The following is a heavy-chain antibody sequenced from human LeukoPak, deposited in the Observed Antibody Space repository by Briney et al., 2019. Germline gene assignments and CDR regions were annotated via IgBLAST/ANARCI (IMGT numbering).Heavy chain of an antibody. CDR2: INPNSGET. CDR1: GYNFIGFY. CDR3: ARGATRLATAGAEFDS. J-gene: IGHJ4*02. Sequence: ASVRVSFKASGYNFIGFYMHWVRQAPGQSLEWMGRINPNSGETSFALSFQGRVTMTRDTSINTAYMELGRLTSDATAVYFGARGATRLATAGAEFDSWGQGTLVSVSS. D-gene: IGHD6-13*01. V-gene: IGHV1-2*06.